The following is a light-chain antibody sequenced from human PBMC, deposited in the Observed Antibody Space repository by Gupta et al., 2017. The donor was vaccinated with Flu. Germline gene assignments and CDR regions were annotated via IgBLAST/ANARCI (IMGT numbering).Light chain of an antibody. Sequence: DIQVTPSPSSLSASVGDRVTITCRASQSIDRNLNWYQQRPGEAPKLLIYAASRLQSGVPRRFSGSGSGTDFTLTISRLQPEDFATYYCQQSYSSPYTFGQGTXLEI. V-gene: IGKV1-39*01. J-gene: IGKJ2*01. CDR1: QSIDRN. CDR2: AAS. CDR3: QQSYSSPYT.